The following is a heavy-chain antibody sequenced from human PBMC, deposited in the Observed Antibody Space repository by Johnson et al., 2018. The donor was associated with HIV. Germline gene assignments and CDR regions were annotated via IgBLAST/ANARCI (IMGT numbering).Heavy chain of an antibody. CDR2: ICSSGSII. D-gene: IGHD3-22*01. CDR1: GFTFSDYY. CDR3: ARGDSSGEAFDI. Sequence: QVQLVESGGGLVKPGGSLRLSCASSGFTFSDYYMSWIRQAPGKGLEWVSSICSSGSIIYYADSVICRFTISRDNAKNSLYLQMNSLRAEDTAVYYCARGDSSGEAFDIWGQGTMVTVSS. J-gene: IGHJ3*02. V-gene: IGHV3-11*01.